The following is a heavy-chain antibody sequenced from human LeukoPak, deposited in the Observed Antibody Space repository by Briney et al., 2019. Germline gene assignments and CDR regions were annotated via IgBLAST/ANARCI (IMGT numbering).Heavy chain of an antibody. CDR1: GFTFSSYA. J-gene: IGHJ3*02. Sequence: GGSLRLSCSASGFTFSSYAMHWVRQAPGKGLEYVSGISINGGSTDYADSVKGRFTISRDNSKNTVYLQMSSLRAEVTAVYYCVKESRVVRGVIMDAFDMWGQGTMVTVSS. D-gene: IGHD3-10*01. V-gene: IGHV3-64D*06. CDR3: VKESRVVRGVIMDAFDM. CDR2: ISINGGST.